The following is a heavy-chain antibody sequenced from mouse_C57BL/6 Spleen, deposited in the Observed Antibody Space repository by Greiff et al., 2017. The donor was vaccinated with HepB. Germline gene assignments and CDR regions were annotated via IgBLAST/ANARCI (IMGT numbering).Heavy chain of an antibody. J-gene: IGHJ1*03. V-gene: IGHV1-4*01. CDR1: GYTFTSYT. CDR2: INPSSGYT. D-gene: IGHD2-4*01. Sequence: QVQLQQSGAELARPGASVKMSCKASGYTFTSYTMHWVKQRPGQGLEWIGYINPSSGYTKYNQKFKDKATLTADKSSSTAYMQLSSLTSEDSAVYYCARSIYYEYGGDGDVWGTGTTVTVSS. CDR3: ARSIYYEYGGDGDV.